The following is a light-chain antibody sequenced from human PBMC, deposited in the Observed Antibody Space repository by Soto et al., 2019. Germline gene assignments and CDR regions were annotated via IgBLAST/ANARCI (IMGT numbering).Light chain of an antibody. CDR2: DVS. Sequence: DIQMTQSPSTLSASVGDGVTITCRASQSIGTWLAWYQQKPGKAPKVLIYDVSTLNSGVPSRFSGSASGTEFTLSISRLQPDDFATYYCQPYKSYWTFGQGTKVEIK. V-gene: IGKV1-5*01. CDR1: QSIGTW. J-gene: IGKJ1*01. CDR3: QPYKSYWT.